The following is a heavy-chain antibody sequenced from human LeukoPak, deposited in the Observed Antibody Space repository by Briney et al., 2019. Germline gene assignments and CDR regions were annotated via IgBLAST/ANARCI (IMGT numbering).Heavy chain of an antibody. CDR3: ARGVIYDSSGYYLYYFDY. D-gene: IGHD3-22*01. J-gene: IGHJ4*02. CDR2: INHSGST. Sequence: SETLSLTCAVYGGSFSGYYWSWIRQPPGKGLEWIGEINHSGSTYYNPSLKSRVTISVDRSKNQFSLKLSSMTAADTAVYYCARGVIYDSSGYYLYYFDYWGQGTLVTVSS. V-gene: IGHV4-34*01. CDR1: GGSFSGYY.